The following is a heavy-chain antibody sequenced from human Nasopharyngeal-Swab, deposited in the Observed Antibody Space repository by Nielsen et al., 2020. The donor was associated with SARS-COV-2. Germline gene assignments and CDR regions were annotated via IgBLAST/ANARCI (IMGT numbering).Heavy chain of an antibody. V-gene: IGHV4-61*07. CDR2: IYYSGST. Sequence: WIRQPPGKGLEWIGYIYYSGSTNYNPSLKSRVTISVDTSKNQFSLKLSSVTAAGTAVYYCASQNFWSGYYKRDPIDYWGQGTLVTVSS. D-gene: IGHD3-3*01. CDR3: ASQNFWSGYYKRDPIDY. J-gene: IGHJ4*02.